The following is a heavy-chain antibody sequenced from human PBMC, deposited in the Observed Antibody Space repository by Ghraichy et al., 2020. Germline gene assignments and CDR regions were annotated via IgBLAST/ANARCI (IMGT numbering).Heavy chain of an antibody. J-gene: IGHJ4*02. CDR2: INPNSGGT. CDR1: GYTFTGYY. CDR3: ARDREKIYYDFWSGISEE. D-gene: IGHD3-3*01. Sequence: ASVKVSCKASGYTFTGYYMHWVRQAPGQGLEWMGWINPNSGGTNYAQKFQGRVTMTRDTSISTAYMELSRLRSDDTAVYYCARDREKIYYDFWSGISEEWGQGTLVTVSS. V-gene: IGHV1-2*02.